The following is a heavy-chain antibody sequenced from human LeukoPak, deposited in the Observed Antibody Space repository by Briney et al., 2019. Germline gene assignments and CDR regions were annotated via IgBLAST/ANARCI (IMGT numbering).Heavy chain of an antibody. CDR3: ARARIAAAGISWFDP. CDR2: INRSGST. D-gene: IGHD6-13*01. J-gene: IGHJ5*02. V-gene: IGHV4-34*01. CDR1: GGSFSGYY. Sequence: PSETLSLTCAVYGGSFSGYYWSWIRQPPGKGLEWIGEINRSGSTNYNPSLKSRVTISVDTSKNQFSLKLSSVTAADTAVYYCARARIAAAGISWFDPWGQGTLVTVSS.